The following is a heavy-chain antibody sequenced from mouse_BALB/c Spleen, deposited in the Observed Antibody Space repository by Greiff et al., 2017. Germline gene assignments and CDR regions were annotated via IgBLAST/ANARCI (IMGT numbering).Heavy chain of an antibody. J-gene: IGHJ1*01. CDR3: ARLGRHWYFDV. CDR2: IWGDGST. Sequence: VQGVESGPGLVAPSQSLSITCTVSGFSLTGYGVNWVRQPPGKGLEWLGMIWGDGSTDYNSALKSRLSISKDNSKSQVFLKMNSLQTDDTARYYCARLGRHWYFDVWGAGTTVTVSS. V-gene: IGHV2-6-7*01. D-gene: IGHD4-1*01. CDR1: GFSLTGYG.